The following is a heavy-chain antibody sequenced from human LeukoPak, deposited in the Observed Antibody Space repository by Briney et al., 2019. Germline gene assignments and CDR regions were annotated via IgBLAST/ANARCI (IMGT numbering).Heavy chain of an antibody. CDR1: GGTFSSYA. Sequence: GASVKVSCKASGGTFSSYAISWVRQAPGQGLEWMGGIIPIFGTANYAQKFQGRVTITTDESTSTAYMELSSLRSEDTAVYYFAREERMLRGVIGDWGQGTLVTVSS. V-gene: IGHV1-69*05. D-gene: IGHD3-10*01. CDR3: AREERMLRGVIGD. CDR2: IIPIFGTA. J-gene: IGHJ4*02.